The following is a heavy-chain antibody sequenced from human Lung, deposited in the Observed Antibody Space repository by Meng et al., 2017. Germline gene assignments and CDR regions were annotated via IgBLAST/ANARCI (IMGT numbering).Heavy chain of an antibody. V-gene: IGHV4-4*02. D-gene: IGHD3-10*01. CDR2: ICHIGST. J-gene: IGHJ5*02. Sequence: PGRVAPVGARAFLCAAWAGSGISRTRWRWVRQPQGTGMEGMGGICHIGSTKHYPSLTGRATISRDKSKNQFSMKLVSVTAADTAVYYCAGGSITMVRGVSVFDPWGQGTLVTVSS. CDR1: AGSGISRTR. CDR3: AGGSITMVRGVSVFDP.